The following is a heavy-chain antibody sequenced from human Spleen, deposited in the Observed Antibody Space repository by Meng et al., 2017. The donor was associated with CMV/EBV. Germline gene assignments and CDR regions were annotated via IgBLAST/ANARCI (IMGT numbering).Heavy chain of an antibody. CDR3: VRDGDSSNWPLDY. CDR2: ILKDGSDK. D-gene: IGHD6-13*01. J-gene: IGHJ4*02. Sequence: QVHLAESGGGVVQPGRSLRRACAVSGFMFSDYGMHWVRQAPGKAPEWVAFILKDGSDKFYRDSVKGRFTISRDPGKNTLYLQMDSLRPEDTAIYYCVRDGDSSNWPLDYWGQGTLVTVAS. V-gene: IGHV3-30*03. CDR1: GFMFSDYG.